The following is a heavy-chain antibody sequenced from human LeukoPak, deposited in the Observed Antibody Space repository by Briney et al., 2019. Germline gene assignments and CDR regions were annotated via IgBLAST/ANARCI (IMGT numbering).Heavy chain of an antibody. CDR1: GFTFGDYD. CDR2: ITGDGGST. Sequence: GGSLSLSCAASGFTFGDYDLHWFRQPPGRGLQWVSLITGDGGSTSYAGSVEGRFTISRDNSKNSLYLHMNSLTTEDTALYYCAKGPFGAGHYWGQGTLVTVSS. D-gene: IGHD3-3*01. CDR3: AKGPFGAGHY. V-gene: IGHV3-43*02. J-gene: IGHJ4*02.